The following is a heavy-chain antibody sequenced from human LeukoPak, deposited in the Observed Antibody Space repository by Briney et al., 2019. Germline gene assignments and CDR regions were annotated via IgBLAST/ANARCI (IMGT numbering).Heavy chain of an antibody. CDR3: ARGYYDFPY. Sequence: GGSLRLSCAASGFTFSDYYMHWIRQAPGKGLEWVSSVSSASSYRYYAASLKGRFTVSRDNAKNSVYLQMNSLRAEDTAVYYCARGYYDFPYWGQGTLVTVSS. CDR1: GFTFSDYY. D-gene: IGHD3-3*01. J-gene: IGHJ4*02. V-gene: IGHV3-11*06. CDR2: VSSASSYR.